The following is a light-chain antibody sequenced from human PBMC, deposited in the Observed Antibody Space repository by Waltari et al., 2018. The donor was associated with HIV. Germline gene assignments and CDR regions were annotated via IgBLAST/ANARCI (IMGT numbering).Light chain of an antibody. Sequence: SYVLTQPPSVSVAPGKTATITCGGSSIGSKSVHWYQQKPGRAPFMVINYDGNRPSGIPERFSGSNSGNMATLTISGVEAGDEADYYCHVWDSSGDHVVFGGGTKLTVL. CDR3: HVWDSSGDHVV. V-gene: IGLV3-21*04. CDR2: YDG. CDR1: SIGSKS. J-gene: IGLJ2*01.